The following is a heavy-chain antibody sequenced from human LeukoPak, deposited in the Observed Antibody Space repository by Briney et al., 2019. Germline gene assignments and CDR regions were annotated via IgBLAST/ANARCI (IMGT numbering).Heavy chain of an antibody. CDR1: GYTFTSYG. J-gene: IGHJ3*02. D-gene: IGHD3-10*01. CDR3: ARGLLLSVIDDAFDI. V-gene: IGHV1-18*01. CDR2: ISAYNGNT. Sequence: ASVKVSCKASGYTFTSYGISWMRQAPGQGLEWMGWISAYNGNTNYAQKLQGRVTMTTDTSTSTAYMELRSLRSEDTAVYYCARGLLLSVIDDAFDIWGQGTMVTVSS.